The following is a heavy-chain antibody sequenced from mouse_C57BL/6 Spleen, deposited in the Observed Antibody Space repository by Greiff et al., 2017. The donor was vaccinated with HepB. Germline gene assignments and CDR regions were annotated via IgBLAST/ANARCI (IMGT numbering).Heavy chain of an antibody. V-gene: IGHV1-81*01. Sequence: VKLQESGAELARPGASVKLSCKASGYTFTSSGISWVKQRTGQGLEWIGEIYPRSGNTYYNEKFKGKATLTADKSSSTAYMELRSLTSEDSAVYFCARWGYGSSYYWGQGTTLTVSS. CDR3: ARWGYGSSYY. D-gene: IGHD1-1*01. CDR2: IYPRSGNT. CDR1: GYTFTSSG. J-gene: IGHJ2*01.